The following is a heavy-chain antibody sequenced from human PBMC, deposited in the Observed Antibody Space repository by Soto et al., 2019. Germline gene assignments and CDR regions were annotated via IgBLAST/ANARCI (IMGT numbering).Heavy chain of an antibody. CDR2: IYYSGRT. V-gene: IGHV4-31*03. D-gene: IGHD6-6*01. CDR1: GGSISSGGYY. Sequence: LSLTCTVSGGSISSGGYYWSWIRQHPGKGLEWIGCIYYSGRTYYNPSLKSRVTISVDTSKNQFSLKLSSVTAADTAVYYFAREVAARPDYYYYGMDVWGQGTLVTVSS. CDR3: AREVAARPDYYYYGMDV. J-gene: IGHJ6*02.